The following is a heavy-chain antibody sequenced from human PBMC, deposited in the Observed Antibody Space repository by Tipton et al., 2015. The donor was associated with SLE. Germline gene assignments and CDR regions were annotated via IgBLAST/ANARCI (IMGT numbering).Heavy chain of an antibody. Sequence: LRLSCTVSDDSITTDYWTWIRQPPGKGLEYIGYVSYSGVTNSNPSLQSRVTMSMDASKKQVSLRLSSVTAADTAVYYCASSPGVTLFRVVTYFDLWGQGILVTVSS. CDR2: VSYSGVT. D-gene: IGHD3-3*01. V-gene: IGHV4-59*13. CDR3: ASSPGVTLFRVVTYFDL. CDR1: DDSITTDY. J-gene: IGHJ4*02.